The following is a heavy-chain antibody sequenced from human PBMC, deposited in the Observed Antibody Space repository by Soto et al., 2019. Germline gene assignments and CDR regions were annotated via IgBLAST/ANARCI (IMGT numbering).Heavy chain of an antibody. CDR2: ITTYNDDT. Sequence: QVQLVQSGAEVKKPGASVKVSCKTSGYTFTNYGISWVRQAPGQGLEWMGWITTYNDDTNYAQKFQGRVTLTTDTSTSTAYTEVRSLRSDDTAVYYCARASRSGNNWFDPWGQGTLVTVSS. CDR3: ARASRSGNNWFDP. D-gene: IGHD1-26*01. J-gene: IGHJ5*02. V-gene: IGHV1-18*01. CDR1: GYTFTNYG.